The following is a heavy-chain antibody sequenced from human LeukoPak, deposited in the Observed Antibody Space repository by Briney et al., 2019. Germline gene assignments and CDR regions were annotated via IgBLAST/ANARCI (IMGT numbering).Heavy chain of an antibody. V-gene: IGHV1-2*02. CDR1: GYTFTGYY. Sequence: ASVKVSCKASGYTFTGYYIHWVRQAPGQGLEWMGWINPDTGGTNYAQKFQGRVTMTRDMSTSTAYMELRSLRSDDTAVYYCARDRYGSGDLDYWGQGTLVTVSS. CDR3: ARDRYGSGDLDY. CDR2: INPDTGGT. J-gene: IGHJ4*02. D-gene: IGHD3-10*01.